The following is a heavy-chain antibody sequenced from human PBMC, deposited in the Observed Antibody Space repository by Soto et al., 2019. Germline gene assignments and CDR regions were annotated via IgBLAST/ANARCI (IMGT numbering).Heavy chain of an antibody. J-gene: IGHJ3*02. Sequence: GSLRLSCAASGFTFSSYEMNWVRQAPGKGLEWVSYISSSGSTIYYADSVKGRFTISRDNAKNSLYLQMNSLRAEDTAVYYCASRDGYNYRAFDIWGQGTMVTVSS. CDR1: GFTFSSYE. CDR2: ISSSGSTI. V-gene: IGHV3-48*03. D-gene: IGHD5-12*01. CDR3: ASRDGYNYRAFDI.